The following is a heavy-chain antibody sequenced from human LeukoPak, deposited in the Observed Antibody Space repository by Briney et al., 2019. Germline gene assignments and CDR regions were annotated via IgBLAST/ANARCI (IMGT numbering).Heavy chain of an antibody. J-gene: IGHJ4*02. CDR1: GGTFSSYA. V-gene: IGHV1-69*06. D-gene: IGHD6-19*01. CDR3: ATGRIAVADGLSYFDY. Sequence: VASVKVSCKASGGTFSSYAISWVRQAPGQGLEWMGGIIPIFGTANYAQKFQGRVTMTEDTSTDTAYMELSSLRSEDTAVYYCATGRIAVADGLSYFDYWGQGTLVTVSS. CDR2: IIPIFGTA.